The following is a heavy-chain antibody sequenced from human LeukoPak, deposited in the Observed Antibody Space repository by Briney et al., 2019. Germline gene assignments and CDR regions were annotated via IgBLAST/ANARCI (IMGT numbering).Heavy chain of an antibody. CDR2: IGGSGSVL. Sequence: PGGSLRLSCVASVFTFSDYYMSWLRLTPGKGLEWVSYIGGSGSVLPYADSVKGRFTISRDNAKKSLYLQMDSLRAADTAVYYCASGGGYSSGWYGYWGQGTLVTVSS. D-gene: IGHD6-13*01. CDR3: ASGGGYSSGWYGY. J-gene: IGHJ4*02. V-gene: IGHV3-11*01. CDR1: VFTFSDYY.